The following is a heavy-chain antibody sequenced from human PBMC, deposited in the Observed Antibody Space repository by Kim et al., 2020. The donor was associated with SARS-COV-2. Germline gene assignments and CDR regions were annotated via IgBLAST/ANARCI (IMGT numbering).Heavy chain of an antibody. CDR2: TYYRSKWYN. V-gene: IGHV6-1*01. J-gene: IGHJ4*02. Sequence: SQTLSLTCAISGDSVSTNTALWPWIRQSPSRGHECLGRTYYRSKWYNDYAVSVKSRITIKPDTSKNQFSLQLNSVTPEDTAVYYCARALGGVGTTNWGQGTLVTVSS. CDR1: GDSVSTNTAL. CDR3: ARALGGVGTTN. D-gene: IGHD1-26*01.